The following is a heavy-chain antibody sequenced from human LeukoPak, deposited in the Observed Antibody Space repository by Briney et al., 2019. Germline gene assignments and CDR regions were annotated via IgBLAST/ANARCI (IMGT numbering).Heavy chain of an antibody. CDR3: ASLRNPGIAVE. D-gene: IGHD6-19*01. CDR1: GGSISSGGYS. V-gene: IGHV4-30-2*01. CDR2: IYHSGST. Sequence: SETLSLTCAVSGGSISSGGYSWSWIRQPPGKGLEWIGYIYHSGSTYYTPSLKTRVTISVDRSKNQFSLKLSSVTAADTAVYYCASLRNPGIAVEWGQGTLVTVSS. J-gene: IGHJ4*02.